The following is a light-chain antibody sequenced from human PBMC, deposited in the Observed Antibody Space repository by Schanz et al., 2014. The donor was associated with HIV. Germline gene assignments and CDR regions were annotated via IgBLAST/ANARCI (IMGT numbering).Light chain of an antibody. Sequence: EIVLTQSPGTLSLSPGERATLSCRASQMFISSYLAWYQQKPGQAPRLLIYGASNRATGIPDRFSGSGSGTDFTLTISRLEPEDFAVYYCQQRYSWPLTFGGGTKLELK. J-gene: IGKJ4*01. V-gene: IGKV3D-20*02. CDR1: QMFISSY. CDR2: GAS. CDR3: QQRYSWPLT.